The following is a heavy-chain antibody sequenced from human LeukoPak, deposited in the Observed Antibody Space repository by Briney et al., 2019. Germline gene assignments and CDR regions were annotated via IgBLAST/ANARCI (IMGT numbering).Heavy chain of an antibody. J-gene: IGHJ4*02. CDR1: GFTFSSYE. D-gene: IGHD6-13*01. CDR2: ISSSGSTI. Sequence: PGGSLRLSCAASGFTFSSYEMNRVRQAPGKGLEWVSYISSSGSTIYYADSVKGRFTISRDDAKNSLYLQMNSLRAEDTAVYYCARGIAAAEYYFDYWGQGTLVTVSS. V-gene: IGHV3-48*03. CDR3: ARGIAAAEYYFDY.